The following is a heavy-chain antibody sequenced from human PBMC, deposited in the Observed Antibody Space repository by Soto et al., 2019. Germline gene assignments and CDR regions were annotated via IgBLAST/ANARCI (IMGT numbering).Heavy chain of an antibody. V-gene: IGHV2-70*01. CDR3: ARIMTTSCYYGMDV. J-gene: IGHJ6*02. Sequence: SGPTLVNPTQTLTLTCTFSGFSLSTSGMCVSWIRQPPGKALEWLALIDWDDDKYYSTSLKTRLTISKDTSKNQVVLTMTNMDPVDTATYYCARIMTTSCYYGMDVWGQGTTVTVSS. D-gene: IGHD4-4*01. CDR1: GFSLSTSGMC. CDR2: IDWDDDK.